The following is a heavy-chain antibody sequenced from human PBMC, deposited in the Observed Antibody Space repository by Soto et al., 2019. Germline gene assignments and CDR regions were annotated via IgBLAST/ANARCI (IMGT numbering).Heavy chain of an antibody. D-gene: IGHD3-10*01. Sequence: GESLKISCAASGFTFSSYAMSWVRQAPGKGLEWVSAISGSGGSTYYADSVKGRFTISRDNSKNTLYLQMNSLRAEDTAVYYCAKLSFAEFDYWGQGTLVTVSS. V-gene: IGHV3-23*01. CDR1: GFTFSSYA. J-gene: IGHJ4*02. CDR3: AKLSFAEFDY. CDR2: ISGSGGST.